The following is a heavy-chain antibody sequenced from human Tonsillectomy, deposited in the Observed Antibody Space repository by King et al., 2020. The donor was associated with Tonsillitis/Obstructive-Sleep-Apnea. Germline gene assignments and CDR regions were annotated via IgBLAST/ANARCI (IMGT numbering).Heavy chain of an antibody. CDR2: IYYSGTT. Sequence: QVQLQESGPGLVKPSHTLSLTCTVSGDSISTGGYYWSWIRQHPGKGLEWIGYIYYSGTTYYNPSLKSRLTISVDTSKNQFSLNLSSVTAADTAVYYCARGDDYDNYLDYWGQGTLVTVSS. CDR3: ARGDDYDNYLDY. J-gene: IGHJ4*02. V-gene: IGHV4-31*03. CDR1: GDSISTGGYY. D-gene: IGHD4-17*01.